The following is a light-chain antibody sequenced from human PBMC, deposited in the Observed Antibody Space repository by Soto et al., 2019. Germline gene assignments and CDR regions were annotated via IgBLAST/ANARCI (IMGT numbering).Light chain of an antibody. CDR1: NSDVGSYNL. CDR2: EVT. V-gene: IGLV2-14*02. CDR3: FSYTSSGTYV. Sequence: QSALTQPASVSGSPRQSITISCTGTNSDVGSYNLVSWFQQHPGKAPKLVIYEVTKRPSGVSDRFSGSKSGNTASLTISGLQAEDETDYYCFSYTSSGTYVFGTGTKLTVL. J-gene: IGLJ1*01.